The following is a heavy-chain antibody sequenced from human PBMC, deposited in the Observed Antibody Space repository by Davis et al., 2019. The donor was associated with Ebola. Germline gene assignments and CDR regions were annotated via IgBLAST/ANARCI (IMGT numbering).Heavy chain of an antibody. J-gene: IGHJ3*02. CDR2: IYYSGST. D-gene: IGHD3-3*01. Sequence: PSETLSLTCTVSGGSISSYYWSWIRQPPGKGLEWIGYIYYSGSTNYNPSLKSRVTISVDTSKNQFSLKLSSVTAADTAVYYCARVESNDAFDIWGQGTMVTVSS. CDR3: ARVESNDAFDI. CDR1: GGSISSYY. V-gene: IGHV4-59*08.